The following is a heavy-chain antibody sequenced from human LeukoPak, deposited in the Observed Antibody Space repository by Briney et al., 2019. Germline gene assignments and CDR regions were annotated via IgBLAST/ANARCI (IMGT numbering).Heavy chain of an antibody. D-gene: IGHD2-15*01. CDR3: ARSTQDIVVVVAATDPGSFGY. V-gene: IGHV3-64*01. CDR1: GFTFSSYA. Sequence: PGGSLRLSCAASGFTFSSYAMHWVRQAPGKGLEYVSAISSNGGSTYYANSVKGRFTISRDNSKNTLYLQMGSLRAEDMAVYYCARSTQDIVVVVAATDPGSFGYWGQGTLVTVSS. CDR2: ISSNGGST. J-gene: IGHJ4*02.